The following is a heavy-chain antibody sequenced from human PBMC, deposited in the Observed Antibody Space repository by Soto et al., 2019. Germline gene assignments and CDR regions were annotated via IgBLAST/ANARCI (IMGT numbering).Heavy chain of an antibody. CDR2: FYPGDSNT. V-gene: IGHV5-51*01. CDR3: ARRKYATPTGHIYGVEA. CDR1: GYNFNLYW. D-gene: IGHD2-2*01. J-gene: IGHJ6*02. Sequence: PGESLKITCLVSGYNFNLYWVAWVRHAPGKGLKSIVMFYPGDSNTRYSPSFQAQVTLSGDKSITTSYLLWDSLKASVTGVSYCARRKYATPTGHIYGVEAWGQGTAVTVSS.